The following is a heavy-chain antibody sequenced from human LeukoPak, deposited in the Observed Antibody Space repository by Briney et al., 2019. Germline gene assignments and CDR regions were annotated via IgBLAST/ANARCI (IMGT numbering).Heavy chain of an antibody. D-gene: IGHD3-10*01. Sequence: GGSLSLSCAASGFTFSSYSMNWVRQAPGKGLEWVSSISSSSSYLYYADSVKGRFTISRDNAKNSLYLQMNSLRAEDTAVYYCARTYYYGSGSSPPDYFDYWGRGTLVTVAS. CDR3: ARTYYYGSGSSPPDYFDY. CDR2: ISSSSSYL. J-gene: IGHJ4*02. CDR1: GFTFSSYS. V-gene: IGHV3-21*01.